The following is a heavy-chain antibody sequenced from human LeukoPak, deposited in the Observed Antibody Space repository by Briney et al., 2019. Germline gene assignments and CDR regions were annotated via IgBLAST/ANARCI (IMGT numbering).Heavy chain of an antibody. V-gene: IGHV3-74*01. CDR3: ASSLGPLTEY. J-gene: IGHJ4*02. CDR1: GFAFSSYW. CDR2: INSGGSGT. D-gene: IGHD7-27*01. Sequence: GGSLRLSCAASGFAFSSYWMHWVRQTPGKGLVWVSRINSGGSGTSYADSVKGRFTISRDNAKDTLYLQMNSLRVEDTAVYYCASSLGPLTEYWGQGTLVTVST.